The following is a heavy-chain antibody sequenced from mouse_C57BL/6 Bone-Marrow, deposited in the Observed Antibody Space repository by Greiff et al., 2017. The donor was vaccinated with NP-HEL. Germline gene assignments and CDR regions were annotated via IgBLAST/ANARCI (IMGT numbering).Heavy chain of an antibody. Sequence: QVQLQQSGAELVRPGASVKLSCKASGYTFTDYYINWVKQRPGQGLEWIARIYPGSGNTYYNEKFKGKATLTAEKSSSTAYMPLSSLTSEDSAVYYWARRRYYGSREYGGQGTTRTGSS. CDR1: GYTFTDYY. CDR2: IYPGSGNT. CDR3: ARRRYYGSREY. J-gene: IGHJ2*01. D-gene: IGHD1-1*01. V-gene: IGHV1-76*01.